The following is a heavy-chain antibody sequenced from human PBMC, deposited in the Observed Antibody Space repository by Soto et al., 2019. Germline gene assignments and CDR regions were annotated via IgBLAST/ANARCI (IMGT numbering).Heavy chain of an antibody. D-gene: IGHD6-6*01. Sequence: SETLSFTCAVYGGSFSGYYWSWIRQPPGKGLEWIGEINHSGSTNYNPSLKSRVTISVDTSKNQFSLKLSSVTAADTAVYYCAGCRSIAARPLDYWGQGTLVTVSS. CDR2: INHSGST. CDR3: AGCRSIAARPLDY. J-gene: IGHJ4*02. V-gene: IGHV4-34*01. CDR1: GGSFSGYY.